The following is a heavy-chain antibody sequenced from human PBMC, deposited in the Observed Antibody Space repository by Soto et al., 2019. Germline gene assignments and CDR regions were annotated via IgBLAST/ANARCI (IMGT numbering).Heavy chain of an antibody. CDR3: AKDRVGSSYYYGMDV. J-gene: IGHJ6*02. D-gene: IGHD6-13*01. V-gene: IGHV3-30*18. CDR2: ISYDGRND. Sequence: GGSLRLSCAASGFTFSNFGIHWVRQAPGKGLEWVAVISYDGRNDYYADSVKGRFTISRDNSKSTLYLQMNSLRVEDTPVYYCAKDRVGSSYYYGMDVWGQGTTVTVSS. CDR1: GFTFSNFG.